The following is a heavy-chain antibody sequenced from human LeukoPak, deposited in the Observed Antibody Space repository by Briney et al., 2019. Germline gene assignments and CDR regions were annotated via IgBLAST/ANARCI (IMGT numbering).Heavy chain of an antibody. D-gene: IGHD4-11*01. Sequence: PSETLSLTCTVSGGSISSGGYYWSWIRQHPGKGLEWIGYIFYTGNTYYNPSLKSRLTISVDTSTNQFSLTLSSVTAADTAVYYCARLGGYSNYEAGYWGQGTLVTVSS. CDR1: GGSISSGGYY. J-gene: IGHJ4*02. CDR3: ARLGGYSNYEAGY. CDR2: IFYTGNT. V-gene: IGHV4-30-4*01.